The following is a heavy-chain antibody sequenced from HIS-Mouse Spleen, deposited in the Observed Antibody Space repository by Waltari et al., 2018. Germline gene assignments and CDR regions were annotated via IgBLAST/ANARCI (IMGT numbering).Heavy chain of an antibody. CDR2: IYYSGST. J-gene: IGHJ2*01. CDR1: GGSISSSRYY. Sequence: QLQLQESGPGLVKPSETLSLTCTVSGGSISSSRYYWGWMRQPPGKWLEWIWSIYYSGSTSYNPSLKSRVTISVDTSKNQFSLKLSSVTAADTAVYYCAREIPYSSSWYDWYFDLWGRGTLVTVSS. D-gene: IGHD6-13*01. V-gene: IGHV4-39*07. CDR3: AREIPYSSSWYDWYFDL.